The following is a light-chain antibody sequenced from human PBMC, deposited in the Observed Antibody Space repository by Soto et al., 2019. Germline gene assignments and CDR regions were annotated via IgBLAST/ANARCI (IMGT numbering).Light chain of an antibody. V-gene: IGLV2-14*03. J-gene: IGLJ3*02. CDR2: DVT. CDR1: NSDVGGYNY. CDR3: NSYTSSSTWV. Sequence: QSALTQPASVSGAPGQAITISCIGTNSDVGGYNYVSWYQQHPGKAPKLMIYDVTNRPSGVSNRFSGSKSGNTASLTISGLQAEDEADYYCNSYTSSSTWVFGGGTKLTVL.